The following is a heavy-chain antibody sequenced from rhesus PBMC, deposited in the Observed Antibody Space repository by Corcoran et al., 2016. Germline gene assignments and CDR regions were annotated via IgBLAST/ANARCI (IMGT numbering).Heavy chain of an antibody. CDR2: IYGSSTST. D-gene: IGHD3-34*01. Sequence: QVQLQESGPGVVKPSETLSLTCAVSGGSISDSYRWSWIRQRPGKGLDLIGYIYGSSTSTNYNPSLQSLVPISRDPSMNQFSLKLSSVTAADPAVYYCARGLGGGRNDAFDFWVQVLRVTVSS. V-gene: IGHV4S10*01. J-gene: IGHJ3*01. CDR1: GGSISDSYR. CDR3: ARGLGGGRNDAFDF.